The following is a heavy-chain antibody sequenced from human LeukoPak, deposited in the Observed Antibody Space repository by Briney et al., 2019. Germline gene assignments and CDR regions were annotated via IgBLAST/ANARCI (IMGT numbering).Heavy chain of an antibody. CDR1: GFIFSDYY. V-gene: IGHV3-11*01. Sequence: GGSLRLSCAASGFIFSDYYMSWIRQAPGKGLEWVSYISSSGSTIYYADSVKGRFTISRDNAKNSLYLQMNSLRAEDTAVYYCARAYYDSSGYYYGVYFDYWGQGTLVTVSS. J-gene: IGHJ4*02. CDR3: ARAYYDSSGYYYGVYFDY. D-gene: IGHD3-22*01. CDR2: ISSSGSTI.